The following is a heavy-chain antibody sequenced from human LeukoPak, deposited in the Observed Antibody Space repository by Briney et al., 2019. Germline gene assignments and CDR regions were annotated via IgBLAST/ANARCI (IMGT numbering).Heavy chain of an antibody. D-gene: IGHD2-2*01. CDR1: GGSMTSYY. Sequence: SETLSLTCSVSGGSMTSYYWSWIRQPPGKGLEWIGYIYYSGSTIYSPSLRSRVTISVDTSRNQFSLKLTSVTAADTAVYHCARESTGEWGQGTLVTVSS. CDR3: ARESTGE. J-gene: IGHJ4*02. CDR2: IYYSGST. V-gene: IGHV4-59*01.